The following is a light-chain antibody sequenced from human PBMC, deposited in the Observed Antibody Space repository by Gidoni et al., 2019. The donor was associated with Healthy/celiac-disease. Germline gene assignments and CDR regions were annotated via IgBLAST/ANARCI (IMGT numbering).Light chain of an antibody. CDR1: QDISNY. V-gene: IGKV1-33*01. CDR3: QQYDNLPLT. Sequence: DIQMTQSPSSLSASVGDRVTITCQASQDISNYVNWYQQKPGKAPKHLIYDASNLETGVPSRFSGSGSGTDFTFTISSLQPEDIATYYCQQYDNLPLTFGGGTKVEIK. J-gene: IGKJ4*01. CDR2: DAS.